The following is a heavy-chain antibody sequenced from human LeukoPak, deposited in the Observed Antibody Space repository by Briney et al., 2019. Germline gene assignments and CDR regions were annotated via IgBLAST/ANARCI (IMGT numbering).Heavy chain of an antibody. V-gene: IGHV4-34*01. Sequence: SETLSLTCAVYGGSFSGYYWSWIRQPPGKGLEWIGEINHSGSTNYNPSLKSRVTTSVDTSKNQFSLKLSSVTAADTAVYYCAREGYYDFWSGYRYGMDVWGQGTTVTVSS. J-gene: IGHJ6*02. CDR3: AREGYYDFWSGYRYGMDV. CDR2: INHSGST. D-gene: IGHD3-3*01. CDR1: GGSFSGYY.